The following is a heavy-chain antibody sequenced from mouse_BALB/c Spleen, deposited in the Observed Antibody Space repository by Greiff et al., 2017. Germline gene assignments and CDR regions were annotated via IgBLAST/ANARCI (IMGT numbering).Heavy chain of an antibody. CDR1: GFTFSSFG. Sequence: DVKLVESGGGLVQPGGSRKLSCAASGFTFSSFGMHWVRQAPEKGLEWVAYISSGSSTIYYADTVKGRFTIARDNPKNTLFLQMASLRSEDTAMYYCARGMTARATAYWGQGTLVTVSA. J-gene: IGHJ3*01. CDR2: ISSGSSTI. D-gene: IGHD3-2*01. V-gene: IGHV5-17*02. CDR3: ARGMTARATAY.